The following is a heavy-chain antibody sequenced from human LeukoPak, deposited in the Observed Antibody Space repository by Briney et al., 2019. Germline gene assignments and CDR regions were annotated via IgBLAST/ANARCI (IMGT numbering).Heavy chain of an antibody. J-gene: IGHJ4*02. CDR1: GFTFSSFG. V-gene: IGHV3-30*03. Sequence: GGSLRLSCAASGFTFSSFGMHWVRQAPGKGLEWVTVTSYDGNEKYYADSVKGRFTISRDNSKNTVYLQMNSLRAEDTAVYYCATGGTRAATGRMGFWGQGTLVTVSS. D-gene: IGHD6-25*01. CDR3: ATGGTRAATGRMGF. CDR2: TSYDGNEK.